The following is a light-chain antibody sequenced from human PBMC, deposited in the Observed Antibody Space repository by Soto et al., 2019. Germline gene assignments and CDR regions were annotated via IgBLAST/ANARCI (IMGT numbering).Light chain of an antibody. CDR3: AAGDDSLNGYV. V-gene: IGLV1-44*01. J-gene: IGLJ1*01. CDR2: SNN. Sequence: SVLTQPPSASGNTGQRVTISCSGSSSNIGSNTVNWYQQLPGTAPKLLIYSNNQRPSGVPDRFSGSKSGTSASLAISGLQSEDEADYYCAAGDDSLNGYVFGTGTKVTVL. CDR1: SSNIGSNT.